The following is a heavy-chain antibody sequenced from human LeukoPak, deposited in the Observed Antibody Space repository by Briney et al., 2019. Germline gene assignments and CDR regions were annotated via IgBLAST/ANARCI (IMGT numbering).Heavy chain of an antibody. CDR3: AKAGGATVTRYYFDY. J-gene: IGHJ4*02. CDR2: ISVSGGRT. Sequence: GGPLRLPCAASGLTFSSYAMSWVRQAPAKELEWVSAISVSGGRTYYADSVKGRFTISRDNSKNTLYLPMNSLRAEDTAVYYCAKAGGATVTRYYFDYWGQGALVTVSS. V-gene: IGHV3-23*01. CDR1: GLTFSSYA. D-gene: IGHD4-17*01.